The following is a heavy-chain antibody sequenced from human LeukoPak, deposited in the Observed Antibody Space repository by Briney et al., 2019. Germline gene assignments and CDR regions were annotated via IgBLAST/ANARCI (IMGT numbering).Heavy chain of an antibody. CDR1: GGTFSSYD. CDR3: AGGITDIVVVPATLRNYYFDY. V-gene: IGHV1-69*06. J-gene: IGHJ4*02. D-gene: IGHD2-2*01. CDR2: IMPMFGKA. Sequence: SVKVSCKASGGTFSSYDISWVRQAPGQGLEWMGGIMPMFGKANYAQKFQGRVTTTADKATSTAYMELSSLRSEDTAVYYCAGGITDIVVVPATLRNYYFDYWGQGTLVTVSS.